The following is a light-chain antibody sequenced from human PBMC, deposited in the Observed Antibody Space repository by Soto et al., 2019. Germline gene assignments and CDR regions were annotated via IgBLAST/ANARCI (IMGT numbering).Light chain of an antibody. V-gene: IGLV2-11*01. CDR3: CSYAGSYNFI. CDR2: DVS. CDR1: ISDVGVYNY. Sequence: QSALTQPRSLSGSPGQSVTISCTGTISDVGVYNYVSWYQQYPGKAPKIMIYDVSKRPSGVPDRFSGSKSDNTASLTISGLQAEDEADYYCCSYAGSYNFIFGIGTKVTV. J-gene: IGLJ1*01.